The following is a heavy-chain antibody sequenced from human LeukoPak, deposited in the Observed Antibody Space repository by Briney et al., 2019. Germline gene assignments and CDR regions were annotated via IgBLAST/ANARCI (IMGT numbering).Heavy chain of an antibody. J-gene: IGHJ4*02. Sequence: ASVTVSCKASGYSFTGYYIHWVRQAPGQGLEWMGWINPNSGATNYAQKFQDRVTVTRDTSISTAYMELSRLRSDDTAVYLCARDQNYFDTTTYYGIDYWGQGTLVTISS. CDR2: INPNSGAT. CDR3: ARDQNYFDTTTYYGIDY. CDR1: GYSFTGYY. V-gene: IGHV1-2*02. D-gene: IGHD3-22*01.